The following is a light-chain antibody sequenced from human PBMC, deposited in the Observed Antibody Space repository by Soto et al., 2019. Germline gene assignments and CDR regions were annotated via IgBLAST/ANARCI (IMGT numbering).Light chain of an antibody. Sequence: EIVLTQSPATLSLSPGERATLSCGASQSVSNTYLAWYQQKPGLAPRLFIYDASTRATGIPDRFSGSGSGTDFTLPISRLESEDFAVYYCQQYGSSPITFGQGTRLEIK. CDR1: QSVSNTY. J-gene: IGKJ5*01. CDR3: QQYGSSPIT. V-gene: IGKV3D-20*01. CDR2: DAS.